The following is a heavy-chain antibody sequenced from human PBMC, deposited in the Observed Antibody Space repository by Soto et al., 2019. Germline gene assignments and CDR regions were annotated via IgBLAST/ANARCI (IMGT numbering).Heavy chain of an antibody. CDR2: IGGNVADT. V-gene: IGHV3-23*01. Sequence: PGGSLRLSCAASGFIFSNYAMSWVLQAPGKGLEWVSAIGGNVADTYYADSVKGRFTISRDNSKNILYSQMNSLRDEDTAVYFCATASGLTVTGPGYWGQGTLVSIAS. CDR1: GFIFSNYA. J-gene: IGHJ4*02. CDR3: ATASGLTVTGPGY. D-gene: IGHD6-19*01.